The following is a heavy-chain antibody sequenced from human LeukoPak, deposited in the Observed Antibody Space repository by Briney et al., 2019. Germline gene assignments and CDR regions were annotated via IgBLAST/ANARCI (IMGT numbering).Heavy chain of an antibody. CDR3: STVSPYYGSGTTSPDS. Sequence: GGSLRLSCAASGFPFSNAWMSWVRQAPGKGLEGVGGIKSKTDGGKTDYAAPVQGRFSISRDDSENTLYLQMNGLNTEDTAVYYCSTVSPYYGSGTTSPDSWGQGTLVVVSS. CDR1: GFPFSNAW. CDR2: IKSKTDGGKT. D-gene: IGHD3-10*01. J-gene: IGHJ4*02. V-gene: IGHV3-15*01.